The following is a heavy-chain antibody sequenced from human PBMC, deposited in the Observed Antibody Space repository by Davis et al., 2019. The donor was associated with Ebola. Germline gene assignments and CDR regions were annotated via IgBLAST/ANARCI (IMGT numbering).Heavy chain of an antibody. CDR2: TYYSSKWYN. CDR1: GDSVSGSSGA. V-gene: IGHV6-1*01. J-gene: IGHJ6*04. CDR3: ARGWLRAGMDV. Sequence: PSETLSLTCAISGDSVSGSSGAWNWIRQSPSRGLEWLGRTYYSSKWYNDYAVSVKSRITMNPDTSKNQFSLQLNSVTPEDTALYYCARGWLRAGMDVWGEGTTVIVSS. D-gene: IGHD5-18*01.